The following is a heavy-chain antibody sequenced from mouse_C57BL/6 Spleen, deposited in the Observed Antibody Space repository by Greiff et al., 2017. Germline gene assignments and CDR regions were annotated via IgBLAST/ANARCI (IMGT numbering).Heavy chain of an antibody. CDR1: GYTFTSYW. Sequence: QVQLQQSGAELVRPGSSVKLSCKASGYTFTSYWMHWVKQRPIQGLEWIGNIDPSDSETHYNQKFKDKATLTVDKSSSTAYMQLSSLTSEDSAVYYCAREYYGSSHWYFDVWGTGTTVTVSS. V-gene: IGHV1-52*01. CDR3: AREYYGSSHWYFDV. CDR2: IDPSDSET. D-gene: IGHD1-1*01. J-gene: IGHJ1*03.